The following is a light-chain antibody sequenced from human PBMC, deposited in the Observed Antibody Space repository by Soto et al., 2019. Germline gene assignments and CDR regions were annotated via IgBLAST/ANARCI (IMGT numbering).Light chain of an antibody. V-gene: IGKV3-20*01. CDR2: GVS. Sequence: EIVLTQSPATLSLSPGERATLSCRASQSVSSNYLGWYQQRPGQAPRLLIYGVSSRATGIPDRFSGSGSGTDFTLTIRRMDPEDFAVDDCQQYGSSRTFGQGTKVDI. CDR1: QSVSSNY. J-gene: IGKJ1*01. CDR3: QQYGSSRT.